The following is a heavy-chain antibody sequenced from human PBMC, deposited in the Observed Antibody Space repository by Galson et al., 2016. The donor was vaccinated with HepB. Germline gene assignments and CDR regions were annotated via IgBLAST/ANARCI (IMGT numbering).Heavy chain of an antibody. CDR1: GYTFTGYY. CDR3: TRGEYLLGWFDP. CDR2: INPNSGGT. D-gene: IGHD2/OR15-2a*01. J-gene: IGHJ5*02. V-gene: IGHV1-2*06. Sequence: SVKVSCKASGYTFTGYYMYWVRQAPGQGLEWMGRINPNSGGTNYAQKFQGRVTMTRDTSISTAYMELSRLRSDDTAVYYRTRGEYLLGWFDPWGQGTLVTVSS.